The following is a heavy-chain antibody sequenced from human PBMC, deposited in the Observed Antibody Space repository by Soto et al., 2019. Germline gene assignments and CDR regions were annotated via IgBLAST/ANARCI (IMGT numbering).Heavy chain of an antibody. V-gene: IGHV3-23*01. D-gene: IGHD5-12*01. J-gene: IGHJ4*02. CDR1: GFTFSQSA. CDR3: AKPSPYSFGFFGS. Sequence: EVQLLASGGGLIQPGESLTLSCGASGFTFSQSAMSWVRQAPGKGLEWVSAISIGGGSLYYADSVKGRFTISRDDSENRLYLHMNSLRADDTAVYYCAKPSPYSFGFFGSWGQGTLVTVSS. CDR2: ISIGGGSL.